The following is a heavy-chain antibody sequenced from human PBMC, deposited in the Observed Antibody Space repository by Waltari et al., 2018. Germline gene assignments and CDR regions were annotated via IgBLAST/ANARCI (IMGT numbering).Heavy chain of an antibody. CDR3: ARDLSGRYFY. D-gene: IGHD1-26*01. CDR2: NIPIRGIA. CDR1: GGTFSSYA. V-gene: IGHV1-69*04. Sequence: QVQLVQSGAEVKKPGASVKVSCKASGGTFSSYAISWVRQAPGQGLEWMGGNIPIRGIATDAQKFQGRVTSTADASTSPAYMELSSLRSEDTAVYYCARDLSGRYFYWGPGTLVTVSS. J-gene: IGHJ4*02.